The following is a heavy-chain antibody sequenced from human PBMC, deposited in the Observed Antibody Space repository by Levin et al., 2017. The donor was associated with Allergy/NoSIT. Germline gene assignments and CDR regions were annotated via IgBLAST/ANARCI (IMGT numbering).Heavy chain of an antibody. CDR3: AREEYSSSGDDY. J-gene: IGHJ4*02. CDR1: GFTFRSYS. V-gene: IGHV3-48*02. Sequence: LSLTCAASGFTFRSYSMNWVRQAPGKGLEWVSYISSSSSTIYYADSVKGRFTISRDNAKNSLYLQMNSLRDEDTAVYYCAREEYSSSGDDYWGQGTLVTVSS. CDR2: ISSSSSTI. D-gene: IGHD6-6*01.